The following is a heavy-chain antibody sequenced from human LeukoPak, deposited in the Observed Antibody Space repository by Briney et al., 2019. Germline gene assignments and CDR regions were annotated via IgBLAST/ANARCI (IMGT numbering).Heavy chain of an antibody. CDR2: IYTSGST. D-gene: IGHD2-2*02. V-gene: IGHV4-61*02. CDR3: AREEGCSSTSCYTGLPFQH. J-gene: IGHJ1*01. Sequence: SQTLSLTCTVSGGSISGGSYYWSWIRQPAGKGLEWIGCIYTSGSTNYNPSLKSRVTISVDTSKNQFSLKLSSVTAADTAVYYCAREEGCSSTSCYTGLPFQHWGQGTLVTVSS. CDR1: GGSISGGSYY.